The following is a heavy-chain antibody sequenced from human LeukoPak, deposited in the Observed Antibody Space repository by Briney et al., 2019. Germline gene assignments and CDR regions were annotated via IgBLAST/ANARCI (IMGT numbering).Heavy chain of an antibody. CDR2: MNPNSGNT. V-gene: IGHV1-8*01. CDR3: ARGNYDSSGYYYANY. J-gene: IGHJ4*02. CDR1: GYTFTSYD. Sequence: ASVTVSCTASGYTFTSYDINWVRQAPGQGLEWMGWMNPNSGNTGYAQKFQGRVTMTRNTSISTAYMELSSLRSEDTAVYYCARGNYDSSGYYYANYWGQGTLVTVSS. D-gene: IGHD3-22*01.